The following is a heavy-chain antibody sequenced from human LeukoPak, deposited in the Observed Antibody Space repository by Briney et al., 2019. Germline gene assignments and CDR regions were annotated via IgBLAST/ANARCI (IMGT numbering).Heavy chain of an antibody. Sequence: GESLKTSWQGSGYSFSNYWIGWVPQIPGKGLEWMGVNYPADSDTRYSPSFQGQVTISDDKSITTAYLHWSSLQASDTAMYYCARRASGYDSSGYHFDYWGQGNLVTVSS. D-gene: IGHD3-22*01. CDR3: ARRASGYDSSGYHFDY. CDR2: NYPADSDT. V-gene: IGHV5-51*01. J-gene: IGHJ4*02. CDR1: GYSFSNYW.